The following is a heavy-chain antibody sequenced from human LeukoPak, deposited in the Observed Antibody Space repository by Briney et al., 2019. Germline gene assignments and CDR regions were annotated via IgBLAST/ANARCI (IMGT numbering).Heavy chain of an antibody. D-gene: IGHD6-19*01. V-gene: IGHV1-69*05. CDR1: GGTFTSYA. CDR3: ARGRTSAVAATGY. Sequence: ASVKVSCKASGGTFTSYAMSWVRQAPGQGLEWMGGIIPIFGRANYAQKFQGRVTITRDTSASTAYMELSSLRSEDTAVYYCARGRTSAVAATGYWGQGTLVTVSS. CDR2: IIPIFGRA. J-gene: IGHJ4*02.